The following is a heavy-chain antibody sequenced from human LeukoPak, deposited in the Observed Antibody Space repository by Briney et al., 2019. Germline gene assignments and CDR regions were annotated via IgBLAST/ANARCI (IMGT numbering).Heavy chain of an antibody. V-gene: IGHV1-2*02. Sequence: ASVKVSCKASGYTFTSYDINWVRQATGQGLEWMGWINPNSGGTNYAQKFQGRVTMTRDTSISTAYMELSRLRSDDTAVYYCARDLTGYYDFWSGYQTGWFDPWGQGTLVTVSS. CDR3: ARDLTGYYDFWSGYQTGWFDP. CDR2: INPNSGGT. CDR1: GYTFTSYD. D-gene: IGHD3-3*01. J-gene: IGHJ5*02.